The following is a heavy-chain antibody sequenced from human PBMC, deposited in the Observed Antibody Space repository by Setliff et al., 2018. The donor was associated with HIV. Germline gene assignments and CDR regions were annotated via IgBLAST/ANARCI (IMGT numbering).Heavy chain of an antibody. Sequence: PETLSLTCAVYGGSFRGYYWSWIRQPPGKGLEWIGEINHSGSTNSNPSLKSRVTVSVDTSRNQFSLRLTSVTAADTAVYYCARGANFWSGYDSWGQGTLVTVS. CDR1: GGSFRGYY. V-gene: IGHV4-34*01. CDR3: ARGANFWSGYDS. J-gene: IGHJ4*02. CDR2: INHSGST. D-gene: IGHD3-3*01.